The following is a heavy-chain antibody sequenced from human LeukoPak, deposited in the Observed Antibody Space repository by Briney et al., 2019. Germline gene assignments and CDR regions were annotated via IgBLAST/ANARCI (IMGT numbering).Heavy chain of an antibody. CDR1: GGSISSSSDY. Sequence: SETLSLTCTVSGGSISSSSDYWSWIRQPPGKGLEWIGYIYYSGSTNYNPSLESRVTISVDTSKNQFSLKLSSVTAADTAVYYCARLASLSTIAHRGRTWVDPWGQGTLVTVSS. CDR3: ARLASLSTIAHRGRTWVDP. CDR2: IYYSGST. V-gene: IGHV4-61*01. J-gene: IGHJ5*02. D-gene: IGHD4/OR15-4a*01.